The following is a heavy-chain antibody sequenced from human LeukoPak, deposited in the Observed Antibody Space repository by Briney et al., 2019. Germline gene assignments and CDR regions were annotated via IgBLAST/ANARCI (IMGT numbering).Heavy chain of an antibody. Sequence: GGSLRLTCAASGFTFSSYSMNWVRQAPGKGLEWVSYISSSSSTIYYADSVKGRFTISRDNAKNSLYLQMNSLRAEDTAVYYCARASITIFGVVTFDYWGQGTLVTVSS. CDR2: ISSSSSTI. V-gene: IGHV3-48*04. CDR3: ARASITIFGVVTFDY. J-gene: IGHJ4*02. CDR1: GFTFSSYS. D-gene: IGHD3-3*01.